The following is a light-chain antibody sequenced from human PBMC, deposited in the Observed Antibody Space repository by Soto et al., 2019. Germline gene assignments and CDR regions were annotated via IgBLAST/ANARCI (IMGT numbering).Light chain of an antibody. CDR2: EVS. CDR3: SSYTSSSTYV. Sequence: QSVLTQPPSVSGSPGQSFAISCPGTTRDVGSYNRVSWYQQPPGTAPKLMIYEVSNRPSGVPDRFSGSKSGNTASLTISGLQAEDEADYYCSSYTSSSTYVFGTGTKVTVL. V-gene: IGLV2-18*02. CDR1: TRDVGSYNR. J-gene: IGLJ1*01.